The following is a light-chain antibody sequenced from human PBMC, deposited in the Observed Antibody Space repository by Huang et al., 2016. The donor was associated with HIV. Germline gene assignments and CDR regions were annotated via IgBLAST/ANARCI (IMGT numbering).Light chain of an antibody. V-gene: IGKV1-33*01. Sequence: DIQMTQSPSSLSASVGDRVTITCQASQDIAKFLNWYQQKPGQAPKLLIYDASTLQTGVPSRFSGGGSGTDFIFTISSLQPEDIATYYCQQYDSLPPWTFGQGTKVEI. CDR1: QDIAKF. CDR3: QQYDSLPPWT. J-gene: IGKJ1*01. CDR2: DAS.